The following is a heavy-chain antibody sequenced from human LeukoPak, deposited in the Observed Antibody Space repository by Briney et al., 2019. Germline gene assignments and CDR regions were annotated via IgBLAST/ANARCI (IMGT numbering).Heavy chain of an antibody. CDR2: ISRSSSYI. J-gene: IGHJ5*02. Sequence: PGGSLRLSCAGSGFTFSSYSMNWVRQAPGKGLQWVSSISRSSSYIYYADSVKGRFTISRDNARNSLYLQMNSLRAEDTAVYYCEINDYGDYVGDWFDPWGQGTLVTVSS. V-gene: IGHV3-21*01. CDR1: GFTFSSYS. D-gene: IGHD4-17*01. CDR3: EINDYGDYVGDWFDP.